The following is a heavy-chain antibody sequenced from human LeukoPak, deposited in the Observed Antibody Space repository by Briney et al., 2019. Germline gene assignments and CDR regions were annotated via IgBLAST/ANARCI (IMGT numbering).Heavy chain of an antibody. CDR2: ISGYHGNT. Sequence: ASVKVSCKASGYTFTSYGISWVRQAPGQGLEWMGWISGYHGNTNYAQRLQGRVTMTTDTSTRTAYMELRSLRSDDTAVYYCARDVPHYSSGWDNWGQGTLVTVSS. D-gene: IGHD6-19*01. CDR3: ARDVPHYSSGWDN. V-gene: IGHV1-18*01. CDR1: GYTFTSYG. J-gene: IGHJ4*02.